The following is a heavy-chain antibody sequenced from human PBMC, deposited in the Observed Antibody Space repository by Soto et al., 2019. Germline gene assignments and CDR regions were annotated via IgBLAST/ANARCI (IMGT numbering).Heavy chain of an antibody. J-gene: IGHJ5*02. V-gene: IGHV4-31*03. CDR1: GGSISSGGYY. Sequence: QVQLQESGPGLVKPSQTLSLTCTVSGGSISSGGYYWSWIRQHPGKGLEWIGYIYYSGSTYYNPSLKSRVTLSVDTAKNQFPLKLSSVTAADTAGYYCARVGGINWFDPWGQGTLVTVSS. CDR2: IYYSGST. D-gene: IGHD1-20*01. CDR3: ARVGGINWFDP.